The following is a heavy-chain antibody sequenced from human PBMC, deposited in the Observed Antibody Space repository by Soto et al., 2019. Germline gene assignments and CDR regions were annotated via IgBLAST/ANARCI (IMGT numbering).Heavy chain of an antibody. CDR3: ARYCSGGSCYSYYFDY. J-gene: IGHJ4*02. V-gene: IGHV1-18*01. Sequence: ASVKVSCKASGYTFTSYGISWVRQAPGQGLEWMGWISAYNGNTNYAQKLQGRVTMTTDTSTSTAYMELRSLRSDDTAVYYCARYCSGGSCYSYYFDYWGQGTLVTVSS. CDR2: ISAYNGNT. CDR1: GYTFTSYG. D-gene: IGHD2-15*01.